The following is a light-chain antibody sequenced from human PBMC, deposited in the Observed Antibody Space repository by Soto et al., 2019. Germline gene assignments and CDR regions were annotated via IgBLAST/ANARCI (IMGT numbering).Light chain of an antibody. CDR1: QSVADN. Sequence: MSQSPLSLPFTLGHPASLSFRSSQSVADNLAWFQQKPGQGPRLLIYGASTRATGIPARFSGSGSGTEFTLTISSLQSEDFAVYYCQQYNNWPPLTFGGGTKVDIK. V-gene: IGKV3-15*01. J-gene: IGKJ4*01. CDR2: GAS. CDR3: QQYNNWPPLT.